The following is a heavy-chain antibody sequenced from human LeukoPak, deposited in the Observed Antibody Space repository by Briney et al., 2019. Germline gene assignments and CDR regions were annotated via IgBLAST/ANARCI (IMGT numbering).Heavy chain of an antibody. D-gene: IGHD3-10*01. Sequence: SVKVSCKASGGTFSSYAISWVRQAPGQGLEWMGGIIPIFGTANYAQKFQGRVTITADKSTSTAYMELSSLRSEDTAVYYCATPFADPYYYYYGMDVWGKGTTVTVSS. CDR2: IIPIFGTA. CDR1: GGTFSSYA. J-gene: IGHJ6*04. V-gene: IGHV1-69*06. CDR3: ATPFADPYYYYYGMDV.